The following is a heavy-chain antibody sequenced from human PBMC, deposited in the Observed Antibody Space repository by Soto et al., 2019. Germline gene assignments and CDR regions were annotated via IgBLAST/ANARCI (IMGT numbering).Heavy chain of an antibody. CDR3: ARDWGLS. D-gene: IGHD3-16*01. Sequence: QVQLVESGGGMVQPGRSLRLSCAASGFTFSSYAMHWVRQAPGKGLEWVAVISYDGSNKYYADSVKGRFTISRDNSKNTLYLQMNSLRAEDTAVYYCARDWGLSWGQGTLVTVSS. CDR2: ISYDGSNK. J-gene: IGHJ4*02. CDR1: GFTFSSYA. V-gene: IGHV3-30-3*01.